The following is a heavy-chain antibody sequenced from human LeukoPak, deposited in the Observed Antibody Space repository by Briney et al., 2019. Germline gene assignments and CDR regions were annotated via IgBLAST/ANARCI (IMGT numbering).Heavy chain of an antibody. CDR2: INPNSGGT. D-gene: IGHD3-22*01. Sequence: ASVKVSCKASGYTFTGDYMHWVGQARGQGLEWMGRINPNSGGTSYAQKFQGRVTMTSETSISTAYMELSRLRSDDTAVYYCATDAYYYDSSGYSTSVHYFDYWGQGTLVTVSS. V-gene: IGHV1-2*06. J-gene: IGHJ4*02. CDR1: GYTFTGDY. CDR3: ATDAYYYDSSGYSTSVHYFDY.